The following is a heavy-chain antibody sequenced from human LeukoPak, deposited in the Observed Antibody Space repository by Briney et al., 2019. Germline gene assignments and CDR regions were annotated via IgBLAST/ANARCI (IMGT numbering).Heavy chain of an antibody. CDR1: GYTFTSYG. V-gene: IGHV1-18*01. Sequence: GASVKVSCKASGYTFTSYGISWVRQAPGQGLEWMGWISAYNGNTNYAQKLQGRVTMTTDTSTSTAYMELRSLRSDDTAVYYCARGFTIFGVVMGPPQYWGQGTLVTVSS. CDR2: ISAYNGNT. D-gene: IGHD3-3*01. CDR3: ARGFTIFGVVMGPPQY. J-gene: IGHJ4*02.